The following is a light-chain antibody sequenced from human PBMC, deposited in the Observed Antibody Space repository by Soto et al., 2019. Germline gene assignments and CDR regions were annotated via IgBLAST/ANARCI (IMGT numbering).Light chain of an antibody. CDR1: SSNIGAGYD. Sequence: QAVVTQPPSVSGAPGQRVTISCTGSSSNIGAGYDVHWYQQLPETAPKLLIYGNTNRPSGVPDRFSGSKSGISASLAITGLQAEDEADYYCQSYDSSLSVVFGGGTKLTVL. V-gene: IGLV1-40*01. CDR2: GNT. J-gene: IGLJ2*01. CDR3: QSYDSSLSVV.